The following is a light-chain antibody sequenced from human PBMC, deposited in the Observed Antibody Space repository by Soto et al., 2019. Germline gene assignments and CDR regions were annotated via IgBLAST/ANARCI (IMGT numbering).Light chain of an antibody. Sequence: DLPMTQSPSSLSASVGDRVTIACQANQDIGNYLNWYQQKPGKAPRLLIYDASNLEIGVPSRFSGSGSGTDFTFTISNLQPEDIATYYCQQSYSTPFTFGPGTKVDIK. V-gene: IGKV1-33*01. J-gene: IGKJ3*01. CDR2: DAS. CDR3: QQSYSTPFT. CDR1: QDIGNY.